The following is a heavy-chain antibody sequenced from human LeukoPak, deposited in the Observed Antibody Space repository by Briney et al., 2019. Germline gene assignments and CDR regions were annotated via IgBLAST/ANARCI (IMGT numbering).Heavy chain of an antibody. D-gene: IGHD5-18*01. V-gene: IGHV3-30-3*02. CDR3: AGYSYDDY. CDR1: GFTFSSYA. J-gene: IGHJ4*02. Sequence: GGSLRLSCAASGFTFSSYAMHWVRDAPGKGLEWVAVISYDGSNKYYADSVKGRFTISRDNSKNTLYLQMNSLRAEDTAVYYCAGYSYDDYWGQGNLVTVSS. CDR2: ISYDGSNK.